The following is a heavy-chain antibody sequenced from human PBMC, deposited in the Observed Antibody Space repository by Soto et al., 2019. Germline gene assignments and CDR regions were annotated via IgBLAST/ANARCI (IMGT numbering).Heavy chain of an antibody. D-gene: IGHD1-26*01. CDR1: GFTFRTYG. CDR2: IWYDASNK. CDR3: ARGRVDGGELDL. V-gene: IGHV3-33*01. Sequence: VQLVESGGGVVQPGRSLRLSGAASGFTFRTYGMYWVRQAPGKGLGWVAVIWYDASNKYYADSVKGRFTISRDNSENTLYLQMSSLRAEDTAVYYCARGRVDGGELDLWGQGTLVTVSS. J-gene: IGHJ4*02.